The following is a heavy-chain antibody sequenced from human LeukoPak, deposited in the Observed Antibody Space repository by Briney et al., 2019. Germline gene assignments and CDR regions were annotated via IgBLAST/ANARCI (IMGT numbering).Heavy chain of an antibody. CDR1: GFTFSSYA. V-gene: IGHV3-30*01. Sequence: GRSLRLSCAASGFTFSSYAMHWVRQAPGKGLEWVAVISYDGSNKYYADSVKGRFTISRDNSENTLYLQMNSLRAEDTAVYYCARGGQIDYWGQGTLVTVSS. CDR2: ISYDGSNK. D-gene: IGHD2-15*01. CDR3: ARGGQIDY. J-gene: IGHJ4*02.